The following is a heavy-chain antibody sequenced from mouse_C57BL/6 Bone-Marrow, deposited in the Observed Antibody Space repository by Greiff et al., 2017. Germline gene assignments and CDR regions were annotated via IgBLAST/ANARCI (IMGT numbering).Heavy chain of an antibody. CDR3: AREDYGGDY. CDR2: ISYDGSN. CDR1: GYSITSGYY. J-gene: IGHJ2*01. Sequence: EVKLQESGPGLVKPSQSLSLTCSVTGYSITSGYYWNWIRQFPGIKLEWMGSISYDGSNNYNPSLKNRISITRDTSKNQFFLKLNPVTTEDTATYYCAREDYGGDYWGQGTTLTVSS. D-gene: IGHD1-1*01. V-gene: IGHV3-6*02.